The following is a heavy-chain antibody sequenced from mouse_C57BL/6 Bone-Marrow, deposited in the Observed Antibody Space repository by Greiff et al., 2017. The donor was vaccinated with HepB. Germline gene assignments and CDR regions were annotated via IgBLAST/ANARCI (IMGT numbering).Heavy chain of an antibody. CDR3: AKNYYGRGYWYFDV. J-gene: IGHJ1*03. CDR1: GFSLTSYG. CDR2: IWRGGST. V-gene: IGHV2-5*01. D-gene: IGHD1-1*01. Sequence: QVQLQQSGPGLVQPSQSLSITCTVSGFSLTSYGVHWVRQSPGKGLEWLGVIWRGGSTDYNAAFMSRLSITKDNSKSQVFFKMNSLQADDTAIYYCAKNYYGRGYWYFDVWGTGTTVTVSS.